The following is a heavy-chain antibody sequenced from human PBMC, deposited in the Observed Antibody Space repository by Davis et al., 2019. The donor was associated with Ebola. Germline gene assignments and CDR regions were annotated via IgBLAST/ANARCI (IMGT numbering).Heavy chain of an antibody. CDR1: GFTLTKYA. CDR2: LNAGNGNT. D-gene: IGHD1-26*01. V-gene: IGHV1-3*01. Sequence: AASVKVSCKASGFTLTKYAIHWVRQAPGQRLEWMGWLNAGNGNTKYSQKFQGRVTITRDTSASTAYMELSSLRSEDTAVYYCARGSGSYLVWFDPWGQGTLVTVSS. CDR3: ARGSGSYLVWFDP. J-gene: IGHJ5*02.